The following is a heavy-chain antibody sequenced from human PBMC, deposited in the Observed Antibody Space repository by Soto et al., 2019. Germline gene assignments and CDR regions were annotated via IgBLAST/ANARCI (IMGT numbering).Heavy chain of an antibody. J-gene: IGHJ4*02. Sequence: SVSNAWMNWVRQAPGKGLEWVGRIKSKTDGGTTDYAAPVKGRFTISRDDSKNTLYLQMNSLKTEDIAVYYCTTDPVTMIVVVPSSGWGQGTLVTVSS. V-gene: IGHV3-15*07. CDR3: TTDPVTMIVVVPSSG. D-gene: IGHD3-22*01. CDR2: IKSKTDGGTT. CDR1: SVSNAW.